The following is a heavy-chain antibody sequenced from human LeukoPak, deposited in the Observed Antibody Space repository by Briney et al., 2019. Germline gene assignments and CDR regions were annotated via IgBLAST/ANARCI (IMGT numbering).Heavy chain of an antibody. V-gene: IGHV1-2*02. CDR3: ARVPGPYTTSRFDN. Sequence: ASVKVSCKTSGYTFTGYYLHWVRQVPGQGPEWVGRIDPNSGGTNYAQKFQGRVTVTRDTSTTTVYMDLGGLRSDDTAVYYYARVPGPYTTSRFDNWGQGTLVTVSS. J-gene: IGHJ4*02. CDR2: IDPNSGGT. D-gene: IGHD2-2*02. CDR1: GYTFTGYY.